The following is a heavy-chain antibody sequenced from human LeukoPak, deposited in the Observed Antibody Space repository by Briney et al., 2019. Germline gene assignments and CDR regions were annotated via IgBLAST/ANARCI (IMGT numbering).Heavy chain of an antibody. CDR1: GGTFSSYA. V-gene: IGHV1-69*04. J-gene: IGHJ4*02. CDR3: ASASESFDY. Sequence: GASVKVSCKASGGTFSSYAISWVRQAPGQGLEWMGRVIPIFGIANYAQKFQGRVTITADKSTSTAYMELSSLRSEDTAVYYCASASESFDYWGQGTLVTVSS. CDR2: VIPIFGIA.